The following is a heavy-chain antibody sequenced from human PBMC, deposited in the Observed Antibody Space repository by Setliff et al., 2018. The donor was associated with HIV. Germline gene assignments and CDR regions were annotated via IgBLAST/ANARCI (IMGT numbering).Heavy chain of an antibody. CDR3: ARYTSKVDWFDP. V-gene: IGHV4-39*01. CDR2: IYYSGST. J-gene: IGHJ5*02. D-gene: IGHD2-2*02. Sequence: SETLSLTCTVSGGSISSSSYYWGWIRQPPGQGLEWIVSIYYSGSTYYNPSLNSRFTISIDTSKNQFSLNLRSVTASDTAVYYCARYTSKVDWFDPLGQGTLVTVSS. CDR1: GGSISSSSYY.